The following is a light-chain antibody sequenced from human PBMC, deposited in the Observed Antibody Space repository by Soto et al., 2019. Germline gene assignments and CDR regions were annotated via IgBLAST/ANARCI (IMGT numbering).Light chain of an antibody. Sequence: QSVLTQSPSASGTPGQRVTISCSGRKSNIGSTTVSWYQQLPRTAPKLLIYSNNQRPSGVPDRFCGSNSGPSAPLAIIGLQSEDEADYYCASWDGGLDNYVFGTGTKVTVL. J-gene: IGLJ1*01. CDR3: ASWDGGLDNYV. CDR2: SNN. V-gene: IGLV1-44*01. CDR1: KSNIGSTT.